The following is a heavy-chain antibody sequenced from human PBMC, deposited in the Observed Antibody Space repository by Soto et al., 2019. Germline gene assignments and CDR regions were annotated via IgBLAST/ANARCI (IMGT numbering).Heavy chain of an antibody. CDR1: GGSFSGYY. Sequence: LSLTCAVYGGSFSGYYWSWIRQPPGKGLEWIGEINHSGSTNYNPSLKSRVTISVDTSKNQFSLKPSSVTAADTAVYYCARRGTVQQLFWSDYYYGMDVWGQGTTVTVSS. CDR2: INHSGST. V-gene: IGHV4-34*01. D-gene: IGHD3-3*01. CDR3: ARRGTVQQLFWSDYYYGMDV. J-gene: IGHJ6*02.